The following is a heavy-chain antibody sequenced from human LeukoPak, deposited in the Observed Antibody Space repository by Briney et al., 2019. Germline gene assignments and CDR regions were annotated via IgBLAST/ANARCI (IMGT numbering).Heavy chain of an antibody. D-gene: IGHD3/OR15-3a*01. J-gene: IGHJ4*02. Sequence: SETLSLTCTVSGGSISSYYWSWIRQPPGKGLEWIGSIYYSGSTYYNPSLKSRVTISVDTSNNEFSLELSSVTAADTAVYYCARAAVSDWYLGTTDYWGQGTLVTVSS. CDR2: IYYSGST. V-gene: IGHV4-59*05. CDR1: GGSISSYY. CDR3: ARAAVSDWYLGTTDY.